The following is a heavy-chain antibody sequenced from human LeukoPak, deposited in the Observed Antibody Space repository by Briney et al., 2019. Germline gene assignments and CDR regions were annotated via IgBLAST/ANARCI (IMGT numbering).Heavy chain of an antibody. V-gene: IGHV3-53*01. CDR1: GFTLSSNY. CDR2: IYSGGST. J-gene: IGHJ3*02. Sequence: PGGSLRLSCAASGFTLSSNYMSWVRQAPGKGLEWVSVIYSGGSTYYADSVKGRFTISRDNSKNTQYLQMNSLRAEDTAVYYCAKDQGRSSGLDAFDIWGQGTMVTVSS. D-gene: IGHD3-22*01. CDR3: AKDQGRSSGLDAFDI.